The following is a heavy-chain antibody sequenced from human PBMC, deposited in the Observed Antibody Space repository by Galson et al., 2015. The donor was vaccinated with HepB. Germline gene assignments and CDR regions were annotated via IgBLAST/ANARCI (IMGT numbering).Heavy chain of an antibody. CDR1: GFPFSSYW. D-gene: IGHD3-10*01. CDR3: TRIAMVQGENY. V-gene: IGHV3-74*01. Sequence: SLRLSCAVSGFPFSSYWMNWVRQAPGKGLVWVSGISSEGTGTTYADSVKGRFTISRDNTKNTLYLQMDSLTAEDTAVYYCTRIAMVQGENYWGQGTLVTVSS. CDR2: ISSEGTGT. J-gene: IGHJ4*02.